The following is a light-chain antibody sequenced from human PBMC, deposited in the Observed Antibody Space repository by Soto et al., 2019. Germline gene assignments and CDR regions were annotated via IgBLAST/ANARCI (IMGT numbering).Light chain of an antibody. J-gene: IGKJ1*01. CDR1: QSVGSNY. Sequence: EIVLTQFPGTLSLSPGERATLSCRASQSVGSNYLAWYQQRPGQPPNLLIFGASHRAPDIPDRFSGSGSGTDFTLTISRLEHEDFAVYYCQQYGGSVQTFGQGTKV. CDR3: QQYGGSVQT. CDR2: GAS. V-gene: IGKV3-20*01.